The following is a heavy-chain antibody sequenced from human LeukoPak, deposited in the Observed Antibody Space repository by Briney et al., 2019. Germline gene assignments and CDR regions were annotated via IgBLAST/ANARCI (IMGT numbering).Heavy chain of an antibody. J-gene: IGHJ4*02. D-gene: IGHD3-22*01. CDR2: IYSGGST. Sequence: GGSLRLSCAASGFTVSNNYMSWVRQAPGKGLEWVSVIYSGGSTYYADSVKGRFTISRDNSKNTLYLQVNSLRAEDTAVYYCARSYYDSSGYYPFDYWGQGTLVTVSS. V-gene: IGHV3-66*01. CDR1: GFTVSNNY. CDR3: ARSYYDSSGYYPFDY.